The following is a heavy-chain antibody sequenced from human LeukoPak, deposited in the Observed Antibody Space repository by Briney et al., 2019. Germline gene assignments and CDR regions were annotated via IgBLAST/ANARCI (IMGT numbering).Heavy chain of an antibody. CDR3: ARDLYFVGASYYYGMDV. CDR1: GGTFSSYA. Sequence: SVKVSCTASGGTFSSYAISWVRPAPGQGLEWMGGIIPIFGTANYAQKFQGRVTITADESTSTAYMELSSLRSEDTAVYYCARDLYFVGASYYYGMDVWGQGTTVTVSS. J-gene: IGHJ6*02. V-gene: IGHV1-69*13. CDR2: IIPIFGTA. D-gene: IGHD1-26*01.